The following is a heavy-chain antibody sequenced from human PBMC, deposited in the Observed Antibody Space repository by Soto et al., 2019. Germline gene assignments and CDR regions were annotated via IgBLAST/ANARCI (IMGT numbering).Heavy chain of an antibody. J-gene: IGHJ4*02. CDR3: ARFAPRLIYSGYGAPHYFDY. CDR2: IYYSGST. Sequence: SETLSLTCTVSGGSISSYYWSWIRQPPGKGLEWIGYIYYSGSTNYNPSLKSRVTISVDTSKNQFSLKLSSVTAADTAVYYCARFAPRLIYSGYGAPHYFDYWGQGTLVTVSS. V-gene: IGHV4-59*01. CDR1: GGSISSYY. D-gene: IGHD5-12*01.